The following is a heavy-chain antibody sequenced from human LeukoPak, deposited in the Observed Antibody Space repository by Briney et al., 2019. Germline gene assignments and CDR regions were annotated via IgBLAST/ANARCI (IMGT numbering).Heavy chain of an antibody. CDR1: GFTVSSNY. Sequence: PGGSLRLSCAASGFTVSSNYMSWVRQAPGKGLEWVSVIYSGGSTYYADSVKGRFTISRDNSKDTLYLQMNSLRAEDTAVYYCASSDSTAMVTQDAFDIWGQGTMVTVSS. V-gene: IGHV3-53*01. CDR2: IYSGGST. J-gene: IGHJ3*02. CDR3: ASSDSTAMVTQDAFDI. D-gene: IGHD5-18*01.